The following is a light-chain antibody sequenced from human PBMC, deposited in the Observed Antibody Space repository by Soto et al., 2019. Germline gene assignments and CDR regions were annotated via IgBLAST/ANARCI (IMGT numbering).Light chain of an antibody. V-gene: IGLV3-1*01. CDR1: KLGNKF. CDR3: QALDSNTEV. CDR2: QDT. J-gene: IGLJ2*01. Sequence: SSELTQPPSVSVSPGQTASITCSGDKLGNKFTFWYQQKPGQSPVLVIYQDTERPSGIPERFSGSNSGNTATLTISGTQAMEEADYYCQALDSNTEVFGGGTKLTVL.